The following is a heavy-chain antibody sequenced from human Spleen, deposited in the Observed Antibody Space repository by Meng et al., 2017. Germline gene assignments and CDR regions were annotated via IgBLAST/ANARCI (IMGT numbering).Heavy chain of an antibody. J-gene: IGHJ4*02. CDR1: GGSISSGGYY. CDR2: IYYSGST. CDR3: ARGKRIAVAGFDS. V-gene: IGHV4-31*03. Sequence: QGQLREPGPGLVKPSPTLSLTCTASGGSISSGGYYWSWIRQHPGKGLEWIGYIYYSGSTYYNPSLKSRVTISVDTSKNQFSLALSSVTAADTAVYYCARGKRIAVAGFDSWGQGTLVTVSS. D-gene: IGHD6-19*01.